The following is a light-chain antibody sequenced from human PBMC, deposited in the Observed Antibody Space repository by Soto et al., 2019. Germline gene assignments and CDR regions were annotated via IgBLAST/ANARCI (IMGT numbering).Light chain of an antibody. J-gene: IGLJ1*01. CDR2: GYR. CDR1: SSNIGAGYD. V-gene: IGLV1-40*01. CDR3: NSYVAGSNV. Sequence: QSVLTQSPSVSGAPGQRVTISCTGSSSNIGAGYDVHWYQQLPGTAPKLLIYGYRNRPSGVPDRFSGSKSGSTASLTVSGLQTEDEADYYCNSYVAGSNVFGTGTKVTVL.